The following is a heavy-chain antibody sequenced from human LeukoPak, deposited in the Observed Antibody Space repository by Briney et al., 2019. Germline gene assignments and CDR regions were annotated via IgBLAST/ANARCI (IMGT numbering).Heavy chain of an antibody. D-gene: IGHD6-13*01. J-gene: IGHJ4*02. CDR3: ARDVEGGSSSLFDS. V-gene: IGHV3-21*01. CDR2: ISCSSDFI. CDR1: GFTFFNYS. Sequence: GGSLRLSCAASGFTFFNYSMNWVRQAPGKGLEWVSSISCSSDFIYYADSLKGRFTISRDNAKNSLYLQMNSLRAEDTAVYYCARDVEGGSSSLFDSWGQGTLVTVSS.